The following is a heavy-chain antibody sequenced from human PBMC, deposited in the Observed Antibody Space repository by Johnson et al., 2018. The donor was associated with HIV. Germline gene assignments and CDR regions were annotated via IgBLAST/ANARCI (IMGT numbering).Heavy chain of an antibody. CDR2: ISGSGGST. V-gene: IGHV3-23*04. J-gene: IGHJ3*02. D-gene: IGHD3-16*01. CDR3: ARGLTGEQVDI. CDR1: GFTFSRYA. Sequence: VQLVESGGGVVQPGGSLRLSCAASGFTFSRYAMHWVRQAPGKGLEWVSAISGSGGSTYYADSVKGRFTISRDNSKNTLYLQMNRLRAEDTAVYYCARGLTGEQVDIWGQGTMVTVSS.